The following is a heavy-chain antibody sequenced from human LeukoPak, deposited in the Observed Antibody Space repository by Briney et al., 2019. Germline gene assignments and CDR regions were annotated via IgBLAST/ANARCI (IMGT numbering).Heavy chain of an antibody. Sequence: SQTLSLTCTVSGASISSGGYYWSWIRQHPGKGLECIGNIYYSGSTNYNPSLKSRVTMSVDTSKNQFSLKLSSVTAADTAVYYCARVSYCGGDCYPYYFDYWGQGTLVTVSS. D-gene: IGHD2-21*02. CDR1: GASISSGGYY. CDR3: ARVSYCGGDCYPYYFDY. CDR2: IYYSGST. J-gene: IGHJ4*02. V-gene: IGHV4-31*03.